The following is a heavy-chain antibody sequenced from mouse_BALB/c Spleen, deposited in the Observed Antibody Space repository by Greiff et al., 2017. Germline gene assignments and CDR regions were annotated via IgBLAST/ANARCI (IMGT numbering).Heavy chain of an antibody. D-gene: IGHD1-2*01. V-gene: IGHV5-6-3*01. CDR2: INSNGGST. CDR1: GFTFSSYG. CDR3: ARVGLQRLLGY. Sequence: DVMLVESGGGLVQPGGSLKLSCAASGFTFSSYGMSWVRQTPDKRLELVATINSNGGSTYYPDSVKGRFTVSRDNAKNTLYLQMSSLKSEDTAMCYCARVGLQRLLGYWGQGTTLTVSS. J-gene: IGHJ2*01.